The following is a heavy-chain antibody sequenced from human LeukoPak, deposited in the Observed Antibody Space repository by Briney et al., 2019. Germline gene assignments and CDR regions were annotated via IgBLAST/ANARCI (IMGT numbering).Heavy chain of an antibody. CDR3: ARGREVPGDFDY. CDR2: MNPNSGNT. V-gene: IGHV1-8*03. CDR1: GYTFTSYD. J-gene: IGHJ4*02. D-gene: IGHD3-10*01. Sequence: ASVKVSRKASGYTFTSYDINWVRQATGQGVEWMGWMNPNSGNTGYAQKFQGRVTITRNTSISTAYMELSSLRSEDTAVYYCARGREVPGDFDYWGQGTLVTVSS.